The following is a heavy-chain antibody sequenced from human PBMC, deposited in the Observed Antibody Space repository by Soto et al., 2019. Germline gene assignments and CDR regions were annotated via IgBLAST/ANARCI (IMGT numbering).Heavy chain of an antibody. CDR2: ISGSGGST. CDR3: AKGEGFGRGNYYYYYMDV. V-gene: IGHV3-23*01. CDR1: GFTFSSYA. J-gene: IGHJ6*03. D-gene: IGHD3-10*01. Sequence: AGGSLRLSCAASGFTFSSYAMSWVRQAPGKGLEWVSAISGSGGSTYYADSVKGRFTISRDNSKNTLYLQMNSLRAEDTAVYYCAKGEGFGRGNYYYYYMDVWGKGTTVTVSS.